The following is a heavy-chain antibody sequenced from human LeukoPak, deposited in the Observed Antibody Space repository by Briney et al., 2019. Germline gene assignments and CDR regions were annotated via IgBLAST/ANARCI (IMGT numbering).Heavy chain of an antibody. CDR1: GGSISSSSYY. CDR2: IYYSGST. Sequence: SETLSLTCTVSGGSISSSSYYWGWIRQPPGKGLEWIGSIYYSGSTYYNPSLKSRVTISVDTSKNQFSLKLSSVTAADTAVYYCARPSQLGLYTWFDPWGQGTLVTVSS. CDR3: ARPSQLGLYTWFDP. J-gene: IGHJ5*02. D-gene: IGHD3-16*01. V-gene: IGHV4-39*01.